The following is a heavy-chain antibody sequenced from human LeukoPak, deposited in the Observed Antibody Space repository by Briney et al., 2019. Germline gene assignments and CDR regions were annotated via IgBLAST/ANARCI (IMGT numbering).Heavy chain of an antibody. CDR1: GFTFSSYG. D-gene: IGHD5-12*01. V-gene: IGHV3-30*02. CDR3: AKIAARIQYYMDV. CDR2: IRYDGSNK. J-gene: IGHJ6*03. Sequence: GGSLRLSCAASGFTFSSYGMHWVRQAPGKGLEWVAFIRYDGSNKYYADSVKGRFTISRDNSKNTLYLQMNSLRAEDTAVYYCAKIAARIQYYMDVWGKGTTVTVSS.